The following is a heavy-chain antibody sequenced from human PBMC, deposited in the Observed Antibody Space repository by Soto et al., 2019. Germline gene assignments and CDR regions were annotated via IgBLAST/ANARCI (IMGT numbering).Heavy chain of an antibody. CDR2: IWYDGSNK. CDR1: GFTFSSYG. D-gene: IGHD3-3*01. Sequence: QVQLVESGGGVVQPGRSLRLSCAASGFTFSSYGMHWVRQAPGKGLEWVAVIWYDGSNKYYADSVKGRFTISRDNSKNTLYLQMNSLRAEDTAVYYCARSEAQPYDFWSGYAHAEYFQHWGQGTLVTVSS. CDR3: ARSEAQPYDFWSGYAHAEYFQH. J-gene: IGHJ1*01. V-gene: IGHV3-33*01.